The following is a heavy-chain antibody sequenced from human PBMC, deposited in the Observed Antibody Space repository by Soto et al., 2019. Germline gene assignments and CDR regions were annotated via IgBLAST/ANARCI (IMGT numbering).Heavy chain of an antibody. Sequence: QVQLVESGGGVVQPGRSLRLSCAASGFTFSSYGMHWVRQAPGKGLEWVAVIWYDGSNKYYADSVKGRFTISRDNSKNTLYLQMNSLRAEDTAVYYCARDFSNHYYYYGMDVWDQGTTVTVSS. CDR1: GFTFSSYG. CDR2: IWYDGSNK. J-gene: IGHJ6*02. D-gene: IGHD4-4*01. V-gene: IGHV3-33*01. CDR3: ARDFSNHYYYYGMDV.